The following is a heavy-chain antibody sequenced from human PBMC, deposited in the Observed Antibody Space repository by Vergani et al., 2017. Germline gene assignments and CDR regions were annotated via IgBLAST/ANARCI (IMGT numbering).Heavy chain of an antibody. CDR3: ARDSIGRFGELSRYYYYMDV. V-gene: IGHV1-2*06. D-gene: IGHD3-10*01. CDR1: GFTFTSYH. J-gene: IGHJ6*03. CDR2: IDPNSVDT. Sequence: QVQLVQSGAEVKKPGASVRVSCKASGFTFTSYHIHWVRQAPGQGLDWLGRIDPNSVDTRYSQRFQDRVTITRDTSINTAYMEMTRLRPDDTAVYYCARDSIGRFGELSRYYYYMDVWGKGTTVTVSS.